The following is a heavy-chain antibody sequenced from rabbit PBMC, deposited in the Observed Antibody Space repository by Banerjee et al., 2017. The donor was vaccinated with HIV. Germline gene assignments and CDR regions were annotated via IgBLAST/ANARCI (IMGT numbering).Heavy chain of an antibody. V-gene: IGHV1S45*01. CDR2: IYTSDGST. J-gene: IGHJ4*01. Sequence: QEQLEESRGDLVKPEGSLTLTCTASGFSLSSGAMSWVRQAPGKGLEWIACIYTSDGSTYYATWAKGRFTISKTSSTTVTLQMTSLTAADTATYFCARGGYAGYAGYGYATVFNLWGQGTLVTVS. CDR3: ARGGYAGYAGYGYATVFNL. CDR1: GFSLSSGA. D-gene: IGHD6-1*01.